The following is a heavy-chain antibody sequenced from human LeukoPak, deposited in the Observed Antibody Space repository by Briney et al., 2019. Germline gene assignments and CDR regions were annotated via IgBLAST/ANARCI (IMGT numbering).Heavy chain of an antibody. V-gene: IGHV1-18*01. CDR2: ISAYNGNT. CDR3: ARGTSGSYYTVDLDY. CDR1: GYTFTSYG. J-gene: IGHJ4*02. D-gene: IGHD3-10*01. Sequence: ASVKVSCKASGYTFTSYGISWVRQAPGQGLEWMGWISAYNGNTNYAQKLQGRVTMTTDTSTSTAYMELRSLRSDDTAVYYCARGTSGSYYTVDLDYWGQGTLVTVSS.